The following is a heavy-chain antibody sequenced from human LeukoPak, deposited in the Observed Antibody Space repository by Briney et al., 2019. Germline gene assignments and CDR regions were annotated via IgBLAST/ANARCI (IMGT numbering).Heavy chain of an antibody. V-gene: IGHV3-7*01. J-gene: IGHJ6*04. CDR1: GFTFSDNW. CDR2: INQDGRGR. CDR3: ATRYCSIAACRASSYKCMDD. D-gene: IGHD2-2*01. Sequence: GGSLRLSCAASGFTFSDNWMTWVRQAPGKGLEWVANINQDGRGRYYVDSMQGRFIISRDNAQNSVHLQMNSLRAEDTAVYYCATRYCSIAACRASSYKCMDDWGKGTTVIVSS.